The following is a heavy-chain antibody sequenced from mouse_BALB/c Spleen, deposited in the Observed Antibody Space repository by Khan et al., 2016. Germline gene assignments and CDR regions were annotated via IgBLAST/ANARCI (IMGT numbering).Heavy chain of an antibody. D-gene: IGHD2-10*01. CDR2: IDPANGNT. CDR1: AFNIKDTN. J-gene: IGHJ1*01. Sequence: VQLQQPGAEIVKPGASVKLSCTASAFNIKDTNMHWVKQRPEQGLEWIGRIDPANGNTKYDPKFQGKATITADTSSNTAFLQLSSLTSEDTAVYYCASCAPTPPYVDDWCAGTTVTVSS. CDR3: ASCAPTPPYVDD. V-gene: IGHV14-3*02.